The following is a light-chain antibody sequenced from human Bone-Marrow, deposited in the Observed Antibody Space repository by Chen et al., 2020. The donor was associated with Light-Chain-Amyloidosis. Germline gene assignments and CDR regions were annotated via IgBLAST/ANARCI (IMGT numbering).Light chain of an antibody. Sequence: NFLLTQPHSVSESPGKTVIISCTRSSGSIATNYVQWYQQRPGSSPTTVIYEHDQRPSGVPDRFSGSIDRSSNAASLTLSGLKTEHEADYDCQSYQGSSQGVFGGRTKLTVL. V-gene: IGLV6-57*01. CDR1: SGSIATNY. CDR3: QSYQGSSQGV. CDR2: EHD. J-gene: IGLJ3*02.